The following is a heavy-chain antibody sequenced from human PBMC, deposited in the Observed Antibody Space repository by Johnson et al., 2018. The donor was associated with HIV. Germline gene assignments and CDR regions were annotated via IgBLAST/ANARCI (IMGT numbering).Heavy chain of an antibody. CDR1: GFTFSSYA. CDR2: ISGSGGST. CDR3: AKVGRWELLFGLLGSNDALYI. D-gene: IGHD1-26*01. V-gene: IGHV3-23*04. Sequence: MQLVESGGGLVQPGGSLRLSCAASGFTFSSYAMSWVRQAPGKGLEWVSAISGSGGSTYYADSVKGRFTISRDNSKNTLFLQMNSLRAEDTTVYYCAKVGRWELLFGLLGSNDALYIWCQGTMVTVSS. J-gene: IGHJ3*02.